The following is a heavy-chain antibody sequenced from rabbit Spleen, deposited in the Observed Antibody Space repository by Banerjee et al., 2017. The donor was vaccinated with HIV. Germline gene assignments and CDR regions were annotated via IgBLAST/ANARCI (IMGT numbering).Heavy chain of an antibody. CDR3: ARDTSSSFSSYGMDL. Sequence: QSLEESGGDLVKPGASLTLTCTASGVSFSSSSYMCWVRQAPGKGLEWIACIDTGSSGFTYFATWAKGRFTCSKTSSTTVTLQMTRLTAADTAIYFCARDTSSSFSSYGMDLWGQGTLVTVS. J-gene: IGHJ6*01. CDR1: GVSFSSSSY. D-gene: IGHD1-1*01. CDR2: IDTGSSGFT. V-gene: IGHV1S40*01.